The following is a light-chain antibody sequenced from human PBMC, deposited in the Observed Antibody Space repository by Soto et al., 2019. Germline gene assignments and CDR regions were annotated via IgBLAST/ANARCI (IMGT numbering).Light chain of an antibody. CDR2: DAS. CDR1: QSVSSY. V-gene: IGKV3-11*01. Sequence: EIVLTQSPATLSLSPGERATLSCRASQSVSSYLAWYQQNPGQAPRLLIYDASNRATGIPARFSGSGSGTDFTLTINSLEPEDFAVYYCQQRSNWPPYTFGQGTKLEIK. J-gene: IGKJ2*01. CDR3: QQRSNWPPYT.